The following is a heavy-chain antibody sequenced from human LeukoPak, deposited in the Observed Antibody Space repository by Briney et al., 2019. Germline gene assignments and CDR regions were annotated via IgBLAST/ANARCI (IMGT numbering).Heavy chain of an antibody. CDR3: ARVSGGRWFDP. V-gene: IGHV3-7*01. Sequence: GGSLRLSCAASGFTLSSYWMSWVRQAPGKGLEWVANIKQDGSEKYYVDSVKGRFTISRDNAKNSLYLQMNSLRAEDTAVYYCARVSGGRWFDPWGQGTLVTVSS. J-gene: IGHJ5*02. CDR1: GFTLSSYW. CDR2: IKQDGSEK. D-gene: IGHD3-10*01.